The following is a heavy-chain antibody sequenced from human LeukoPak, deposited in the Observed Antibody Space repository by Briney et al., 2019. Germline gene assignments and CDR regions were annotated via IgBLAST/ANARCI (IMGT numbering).Heavy chain of an antibody. Sequence: GGSLRLSCAASGFTFSSCSMNWVRQAPGKGLEWVSYISSSSSTIYYADSVKGRFTISRDNAKNSLYLQMNSLRAEDTAVYYCARDSAVAGEGNDAFDIWGQGTMVTVSS. CDR3: ARDSAVAGEGNDAFDI. CDR1: GFTFSSCS. CDR2: ISSSSSTI. V-gene: IGHV3-48*04. D-gene: IGHD6-19*01. J-gene: IGHJ3*02.